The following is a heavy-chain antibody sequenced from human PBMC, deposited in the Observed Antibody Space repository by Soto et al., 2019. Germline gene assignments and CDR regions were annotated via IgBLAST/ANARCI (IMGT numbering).Heavy chain of an antibody. CDR3: AHTIFGVVKLDY. CDR1: GFSLSTSGVG. J-gene: IGHJ4*02. D-gene: IGHD3-3*01. Sequence: QITLKESGPTLVKPKQTLTLTCTFSGFSLSTSGVGVGWIRQPPGKALEWLALIYCDDDKRYSPALKSRLTITKDTSKNQVVLTMTNMDPVDTATYYCAHTIFGVVKLDYWGQGTLVTVSS. CDR2: IYCDDDK. V-gene: IGHV2-5*02.